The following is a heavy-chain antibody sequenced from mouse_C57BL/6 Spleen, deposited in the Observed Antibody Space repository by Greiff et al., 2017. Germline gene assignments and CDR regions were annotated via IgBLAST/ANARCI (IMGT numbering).Heavy chain of an antibody. Sequence: QVQLQQSGPELVRPGVSVKISCKGSGYTFTDYAMPWVKQSPAQGLEWIGVISTYYGDASYNQKFKDKATMTVDKSSSTAYMELARLTSEDSAGYYCARYGYYYGSSYWFAYWGQGTLVTVSA. CDR2: ISTYYGDA. V-gene: IGHV1-67*01. CDR3: ARYGYYYGSSYWFAY. CDR1: GYTFTDYA. J-gene: IGHJ3*01. D-gene: IGHD1-1*01.